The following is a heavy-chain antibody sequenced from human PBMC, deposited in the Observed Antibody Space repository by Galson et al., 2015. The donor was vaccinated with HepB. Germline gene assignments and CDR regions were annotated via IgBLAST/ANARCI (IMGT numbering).Heavy chain of an antibody. V-gene: IGHV3-30*18. D-gene: IGHD6-19*01. Sequence: SLRLSCAASGFTFSSYGMHWVRQAPGKGLEWVAVISYDGSNKYYADSVKGRFTISRDKSKNTLYLQMNSLRAEDTAVYYCAKVRGHNGWYVYWGQGTLVTVSS. CDR3: AKVRGHNGWYVY. CDR1: GFTFSSYG. J-gene: IGHJ4*02. CDR2: ISYDGSNK.